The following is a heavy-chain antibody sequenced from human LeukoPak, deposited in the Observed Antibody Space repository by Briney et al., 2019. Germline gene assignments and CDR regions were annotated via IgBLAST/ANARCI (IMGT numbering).Heavy chain of an antibody. CDR1: GYTFTSYD. D-gene: IGHD5-18*01. CDR2: ISTQSGNT. Sequence: ASVKVSCKASGYTFTSYDINWVRQAPGQGLEWMGWISTQSGNTNYAQKFQGRVTMTRDTSISTAYMELSRLRSEDTAVYYCASGKRSYGYIGNDEDYWGQGTLVTVSS. V-gene: IGHV1-2*02. CDR3: ASGKRSYGYIGNDEDY. J-gene: IGHJ4*02.